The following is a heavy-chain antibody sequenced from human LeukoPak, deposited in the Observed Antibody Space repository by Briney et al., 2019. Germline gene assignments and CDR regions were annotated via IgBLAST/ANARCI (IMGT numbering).Heavy chain of an antibody. CDR3: ARGRAGSYRSYFDY. V-gene: IGHV4-39*07. CDR1: GGSISTSSCL. D-gene: IGHD3-10*01. Sequence: SETLSLTCTVSGGSISTSSCLWGWIRQPPGKGLEWVGSIYHSGSTYYNPSLQSRVTISVDTSKNQFSLNLSSVTAAGTAVYYCARGRAGSYRSYFDYWGQGTLVTVSS. CDR2: IYHSGST. J-gene: IGHJ4*02.